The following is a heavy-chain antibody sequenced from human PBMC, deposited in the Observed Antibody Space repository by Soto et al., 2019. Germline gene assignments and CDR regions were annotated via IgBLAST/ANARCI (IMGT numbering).Heavy chain of an antibody. CDR1: GFTFSSYA. J-gene: IGHJ6*02. CDR3: AKDSAVGYYCYGMDV. CDR2: ISGSGGST. Sequence: GGSLRLSCAASGFTFSSYAMSWVRQAPGKGLEWVSAISGSGGSTYYADSVKGRFTISRDNSKNTLYLQMNSLRAEDTAVYYCAKDSAVGYYCYGMDVWGQGTTVTVSS. D-gene: IGHD6-19*01. V-gene: IGHV3-23*01.